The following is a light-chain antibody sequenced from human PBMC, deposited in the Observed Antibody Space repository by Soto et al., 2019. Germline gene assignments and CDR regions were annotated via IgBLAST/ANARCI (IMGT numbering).Light chain of an antibody. V-gene: IGKV1-13*02. CDR1: QGISSA. CDR3: QQFNSYPLT. J-gene: IGKJ4*01. CDR2: DAS. Sequence: AIQLTQSPSSLSASVGDRVTITCWASQGISSALAWYQQKPGKAPKLLIYDASSLESGVPSRFSGSGSGTDFTLTICSLQPEDFATYYCQQFNSYPLTFGGGTKVEIK.